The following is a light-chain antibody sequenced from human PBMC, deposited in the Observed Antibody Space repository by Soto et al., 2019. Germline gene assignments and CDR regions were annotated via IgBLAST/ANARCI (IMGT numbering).Light chain of an antibody. Sequence: QSVLTQPRSVSGSPGQSVTISCTGTSSDVGGYNFVSWDQQHPGKAPKLMIYDVSKRPSGVPDRFSGSKSGNTASLTISGLQAEDEADYYCCSYAGSYTWLFGGGTKLTVL. CDR2: DVS. V-gene: IGLV2-11*01. CDR3: CSYAGSYTWL. J-gene: IGLJ3*02. CDR1: SSDVGGYNF.